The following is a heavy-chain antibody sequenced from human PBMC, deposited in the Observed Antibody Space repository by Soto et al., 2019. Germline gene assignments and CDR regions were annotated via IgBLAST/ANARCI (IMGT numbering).Heavy chain of an antibody. J-gene: IGHJ5*02. CDR2: IYWDDDK. CDR1: GFSLSTSGVG. CDR3: ARARTYYYDSSGYLKNWFDP. Sequence: QITLKESGPTLVKPTQTLTLTCIFSGFSLSTSGVGVGWIRQPPGKALEWLALIYWDDDKRYSPSLKSRVSITKDTSKNQVVLTMTNMDPVDTATYYCARARTYYYDSSGYLKNWFDPWGQGTLVTVSS. D-gene: IGHD3-22*01. V-gene: IGHV2-5*02.